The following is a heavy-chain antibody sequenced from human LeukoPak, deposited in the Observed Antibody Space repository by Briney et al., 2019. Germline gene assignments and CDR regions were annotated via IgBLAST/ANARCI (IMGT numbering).Heavy chain of an antibody. CDR3: ARDKPGPSYCSGGSCYHTSRYYYYMDV. Sequence: ASVKVSCKASGYTFTSYYMHWVRQAPGQGLEWMGIINPSGGSTSYAQKFQGRVTMTRDMSTSTVYMELSSLRSEDTAVYYCARDKPGPSYCSGGSCYHTSRYYYYMDVWGKGTTVTVSS. V-gene: IGHV1-46*01. D-gene: IGHD2-15*01. CDR1: GYTFTSYY. J-gene: IGHJ6*03. CDR2: INPSGGST.